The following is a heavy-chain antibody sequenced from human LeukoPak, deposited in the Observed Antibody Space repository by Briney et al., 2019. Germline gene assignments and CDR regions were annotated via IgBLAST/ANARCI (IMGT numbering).Heavy chain of an antibody. J-gene: IGHJ5*02. CDR3: ARDTPYFDWLGFDP. CDR2: MDPNSGNT. D-gene: IGHD3-9*01. CDR1: GYTFTSYD. Sequence: ASVKVSCKASGYTFTSYDINWVRQATGQGLEWMGWMDPNSGNTGYAQKFQGRVTMTRNTSISTAYMELSSLRSEDTAVYYCARDTPYFDWLGFDPWGQGTLVTVSS. V-gene: IGHV1-8*01.